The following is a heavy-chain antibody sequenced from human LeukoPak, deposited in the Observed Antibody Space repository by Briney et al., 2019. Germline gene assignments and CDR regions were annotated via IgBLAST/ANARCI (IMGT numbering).Heavy chain of an antibody. CDR1: GFTFSSSE. CDR2: ISSSSSYI. Sequence: GGSLRLSCAASGFTFSSSEMNLVRQAPGKGLEWVSDISSSSSYIYYADSVKGRFTISRDNAKNSLYLQMNSLRAEDTALYYCAKDPAGGGYSYGPFDYWGQGTLVTVSS. D-gene: IGHD5-18*01. CDR3: AKDPAGGGYSYGPFDY. J-gene: IGHJ4*02. V-gene: IGHV3-21*05.